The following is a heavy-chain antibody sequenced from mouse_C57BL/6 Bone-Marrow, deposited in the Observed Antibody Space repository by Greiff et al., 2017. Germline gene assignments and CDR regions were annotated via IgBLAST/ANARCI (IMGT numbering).Heavy chain of an antibody. Sequence: DVKLVESGGGLVKPGGSLKLSCAASGFTFSSYAMSWVRQTPEKRLEWVATISDGGSYPYYPDHVKGRFTISRDNAKNNLYLQLSHLKSEDTAMYYCARGDYGSSSFDDWGQGTTLTVSS. D-gene: IGHD1-1*01. CDR2: ISDGGSYP. V-gene: IGHV5-4*03. CDR3: ARGDYGSSSFDD. J-gene: IGHJ2*01. CDR1: GFTFSSYA.